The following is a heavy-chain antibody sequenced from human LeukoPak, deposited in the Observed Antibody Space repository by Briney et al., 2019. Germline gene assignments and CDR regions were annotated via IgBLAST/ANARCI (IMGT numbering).Heavy chain of an antibody. J-gene: IGHJ6*03. CDR1: GFTFSSYA. CDR2: ISYDGSNK. CDR3: ARARRFEGYDFWSGYTYYMDV. Sequence: GGSLRLSCAASGFTFSSYAMHWVRQAPGKGLEWVAVISYDGSNKYYADSVKGRFTISRDNSKNTLYLQMNSLRAEDTAVYYCARARRFEGYDFWSGYTYYMDVWGKGTTVTVSS. D-gene: IGHD3-3*01. V-gene: IGHV3-30-3*01.